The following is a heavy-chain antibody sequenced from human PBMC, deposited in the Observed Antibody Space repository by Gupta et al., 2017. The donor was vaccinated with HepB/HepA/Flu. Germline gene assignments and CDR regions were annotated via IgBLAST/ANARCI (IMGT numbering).Heavy chain of an antibody. D-gene: IGHD3-10*01. CDR2: ISNDGAKK. CDR3: ARAGNDGTYYNPFDY. Sequence: QVQLVESGGGVVQPGRSLRLSCAASGFTSSHYGFHWVRQAPGKGLEWVAFISNDGAKKNYADSVKGRFTISSDNSNKRWFLQMNSLRADDTAVYYCARAGNDGTYYNPFDYWGLGTLVTVSS. J-gene: IGHJ4*02. CDR1: GFTSSHYG. V-gene: IGHV3-30-3*01.